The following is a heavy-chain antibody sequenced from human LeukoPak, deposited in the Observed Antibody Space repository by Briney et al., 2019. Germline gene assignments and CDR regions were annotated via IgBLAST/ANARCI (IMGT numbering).Heavy chain of an antibody. Sequence: GRSLRLSCAASGFTFSSYAIGWVRLAPGKWLEWVSAISGSGGSTSYADSVKGRFTISRDNSKNMLYLQMNSLRAEDTAVYYCAKVDDYYDSSGHRGAFDIWGQGTMDTVSS. CDR2: ISGSGGST. V-gene: IGHV3-23*01. J-gene: IGHJ3*02. CDR1: GFTFSSYA. D-gene: IGHD3-22*01. CDR3: AKVDDYYDSSGHRGAFDI.